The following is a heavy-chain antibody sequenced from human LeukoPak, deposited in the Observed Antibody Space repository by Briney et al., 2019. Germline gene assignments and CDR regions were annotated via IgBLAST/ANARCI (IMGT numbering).Heavy chain of an antibody. Sequence: SETLSLTCAVYGGSFSGYYWSWIRQPPGKGLEWIGEINHSGSTNYNPSLKSRVTISVDTSKNQFSLKLSSMTVADTAVYYCARVRVVATISSWFDPRGQGTLVTVSS. CDR1: GGSFSGYY. CDR3: ARVRVVATISSWFDP. J-gene: IGHJ5*02. CDR2: INHSGST. V-gene: IGHV4-34*01. D-gene: IGHD5-12*01.